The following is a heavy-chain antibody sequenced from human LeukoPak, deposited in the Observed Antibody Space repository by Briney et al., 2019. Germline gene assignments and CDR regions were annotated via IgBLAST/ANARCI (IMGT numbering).Heavy chain of an antibody. D-gene: IGHD5-12*01. CDR3: ARAMRSGYDY. CDR1: GFTFSSYG. J-gene: IGHJ4*02. CDR2: ISSSSDSI. Sequence: GGSLRLSCAASGFTFSSYGMNWVRQAPGKRLEWVSYISSSSDSIYYADSVKGRFTISRDNAENSLYLQMNSLGDEDTAVYYCARAMRSGYDYWGQGTLVTVSS. V-gene: IGHV3-48*02.